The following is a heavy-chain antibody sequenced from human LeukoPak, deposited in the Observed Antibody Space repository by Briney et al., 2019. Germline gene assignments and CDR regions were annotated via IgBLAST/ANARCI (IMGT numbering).Heavy chain of an antibody. V-gene: IGHV1-2*02. CDR1: GYTFTSYG. Sequence: GASVKVSCKASGYTFTSYGISWVRQAPGQGLEWMGWINPNSGGTNYAQKFQGRVTMTRDTSISTAYMELSRLRSDDTAVYYCARVVPAAISYYYYYMDVWGKGTTVTVSS. CDR2: INPNSGGT. CDR3: ARVVPAAISYYYYYMDV. D-gene: IGHD2-2*02. J-gene: IGHJ6*03.